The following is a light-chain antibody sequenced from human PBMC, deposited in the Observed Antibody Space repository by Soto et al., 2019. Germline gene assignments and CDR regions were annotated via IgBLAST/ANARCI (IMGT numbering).Light chain of an antibody. CDR3: GTWDSDLSAGV. Sequence: QAVVTQPPSVSAAPGQKVTISCSGSTSNIGKNYVSWYQQSPGTAPKLLIYDNNKRPSGIPDRFSGSKSGTSATLGITGLQTGDEADYYCGTWDSDLSAGVFGGGTKLTVL. CDR2: DNN. CDR1: TSNIGKNY. J-gene: IGLJ3*02. V-gene: IGLV1-51*01.